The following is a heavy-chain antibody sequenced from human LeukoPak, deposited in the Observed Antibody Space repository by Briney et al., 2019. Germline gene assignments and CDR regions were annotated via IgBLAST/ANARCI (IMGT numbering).Heavy chain of an antibody. CDR1: GGSFSGYY. V-gene: IGHV4-34*01. J-gene: IGHJ4*02. CDR2: INHSGST. D-gene: IGHD5-12*01. Sequence: SETLSLTCAVYGGSFSGYYWSWIRQPPGKGLEWIGEINHSGSTNYNPSLKSRVTISVDTSKNQFSLKLSSVTAADTAVYYCARGGWLSGGFDYWGQGTLVTVSS. CDR3: ARGGWLSGGFDY.